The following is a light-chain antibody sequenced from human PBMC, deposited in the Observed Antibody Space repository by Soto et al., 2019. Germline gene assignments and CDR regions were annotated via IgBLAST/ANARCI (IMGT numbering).Light chain of an antibody. CDR3: QQANSFPLT. CDR1: RGISSW. Sequence: IQMTQSPSSVSASVGDGVTMRVGASRGISSWLAWYQQKPGKAPNLLIFAASTLQSGVPSRFSGSGSGTDFTLTISSLQPEDFATYYCQQANSFPLTFGGGTKVDIK. J-gene: IGKJ4*01. V-gene: IGKV1-12*01. CDR2: AAS.